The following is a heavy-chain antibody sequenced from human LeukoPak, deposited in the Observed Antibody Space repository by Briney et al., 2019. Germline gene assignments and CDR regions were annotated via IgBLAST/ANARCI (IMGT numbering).Heavy chain of an antibody. Sequence: ASVKVSCKAPGYTFTSYGISWVRQAPGQGLEWMGWISAYNGNTNYAQKLQGRVTMTTDTSTSTAYMELRSLRSDDTAVYYCAREEGYCSSTSCSPDYWGQGTLVTVSS. D-gene: IGHD2-2*01. V-gene: IGHV1-18*01. CDR2: ISAYNGNT. CDR3: AREEGYCSSTSCSPDY. J-gene: IGHJ4*02. CDR1: GYTFTSYG.